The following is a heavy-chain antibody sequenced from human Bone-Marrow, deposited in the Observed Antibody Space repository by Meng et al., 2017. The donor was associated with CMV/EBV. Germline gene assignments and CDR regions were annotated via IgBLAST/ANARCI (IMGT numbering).Heavy chain of an antibody. Sequence: VPWVPYGREWKKPGASVQCSCKASGYTLTDYYMHWVRQAPGQWLEWMGWINPNTDTNYAQNFQGRVTMTRDMSINTAYMELSRLTSGDTAVYYCARSSGWSRFDYWGQGTLVTVSS. V-gene: IGHV1-2*02. D-gene: IGHD6-19*01. CDR2: INPNTDT. CDR3: ARSSGWSRFDY. CDR1: GYTLTDYY. J-gene: IGHJ4*02.